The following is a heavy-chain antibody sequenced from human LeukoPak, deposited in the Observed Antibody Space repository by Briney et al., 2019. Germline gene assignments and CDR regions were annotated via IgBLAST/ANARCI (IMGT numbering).Heavy chain of an antibody. CDR1: GGSFSGYY. CDR3: ARGGQQQLFGFDP. V-gene: IGHV4-34*01. J-gene: IGHJ5*02. Sequence: SETLSLTCAVYGGSFSGYYWSWIRQPPGKGLEWIGEINHSGSTNYNPSLKSRVTISVDTSKNQFSLKLSSVTAADTAVYYCARGGQQQLFGFDPWGQGTLVTVSS. D-gene: IGHD6-13*01. CDR2: INHSGST.